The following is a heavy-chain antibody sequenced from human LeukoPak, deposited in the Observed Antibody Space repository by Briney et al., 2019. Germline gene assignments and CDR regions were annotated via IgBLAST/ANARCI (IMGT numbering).Heavy chain of an antibody. Sequence: ASVKVSCKASEYTFTSYDISWMRQATGLGLEWMGWMNPNSGNTGYAQKFQGRVTMTRDTSIRTAYMELSSLRSDDTAVYYCARGYIEDVGAYGYWGQGTLVTVSS. CDR2: MNPNSGNT. V-gene: IGHV1-8*01. CDR1: EYTFTSYD. CDR3: ARGYIEDVGAYGY. D-gene: IGHD1-26*01. J-gene: IGHJ4*02.